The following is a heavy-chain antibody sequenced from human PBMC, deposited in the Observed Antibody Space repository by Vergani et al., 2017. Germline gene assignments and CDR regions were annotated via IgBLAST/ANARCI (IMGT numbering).Heavy chain of an antibody. CDR1: GYTFTGYY. J-gene: IGHJ4*02. D-gene: IGHD5-18*01. V-gene: IGHV1-2*02. CDR3: ASTHLSRDKAMVDY. CDR2: INPNSGGT. Sequence: QVQLVQSGAEVKKPGASVKVSCKASGYTFTGYYMHWVRQAPGQGLEWMGWINPNSGGTNYAQKFQGRITMTRDTSISTAYMELSKLTSDDTAVYCGASTHLSRDKAMVDYWGQGTLVTVSA.